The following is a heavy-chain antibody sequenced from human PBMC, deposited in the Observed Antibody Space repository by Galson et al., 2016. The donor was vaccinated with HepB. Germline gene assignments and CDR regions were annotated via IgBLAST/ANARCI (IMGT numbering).Heavy chain of an antibody. CDR1: GFTVSNNY. Sequence: SLRLSCAASGFTVSNNYMSWVRQAPGKGLQWVSLIYSGGDTDYADSVKGRFTISRDSSKNTVYLQMNSPRDEDTAVYYCAGGPMRRGWGQGTLVTVSS. CDR2: IYSGGDT. J-gene: IGHJ4*02. CDR3: AGGPMRRG. D-gene: IGHD3-16*01. V-gene: IGHV3-53*01.